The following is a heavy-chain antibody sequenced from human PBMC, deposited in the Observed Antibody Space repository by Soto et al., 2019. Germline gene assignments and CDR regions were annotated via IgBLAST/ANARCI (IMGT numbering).Heavy chain of an antibody. D-gene: IGHD7-27*01. V-gene: IGHV1-24*01. J-gene: IGHJ4*02. CDR2: FDPEDGET. CDR1: GYTLTELS. CDR3: ATGLTGVYYFDY. Sequence: ASVKVSCKVSGYTLTELSMHWVRQAPGKGLEWMGGFDPEDGETIYAQKFQGRVTMTEDTSTDTAYMELSSLRSEDTAVYYCATGLTGVYYFDYWGQGTLVTVSS.